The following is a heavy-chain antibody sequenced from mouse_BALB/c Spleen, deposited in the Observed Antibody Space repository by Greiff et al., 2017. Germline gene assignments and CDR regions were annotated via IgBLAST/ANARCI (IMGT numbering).Heavy chain of an antibody. D-gene: IGHD1-1*01. CDR3: ARGGLRKDFYYAMDY. V-gene: IGHV2-9*02. CDR1: GFSLTSYG. J-gene: IGHJ4*01. CDR2: IWAGGST. Sequence: VKLMESGPGLVAPSQSLSITCTVSGFSLTSYGVHWVRQPPGKGLEWLGVIWAGGSTNYNSALMSRLSISKDNSKSQVFLKMNSLQTDDTAMYYCARGGLRKDFYYAMDYWGQGTSVTVSS.